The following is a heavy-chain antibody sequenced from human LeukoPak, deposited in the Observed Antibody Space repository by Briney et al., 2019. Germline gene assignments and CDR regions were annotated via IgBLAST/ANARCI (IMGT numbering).Heavy chain of an antibody. Sequence: SETLSLTCSVSGGSITRFQWSWIRQPAGKGLEWIGRIYTSRSTNYNPSLKSRVTISIDRSKNQVSLELTSVTAADTAVYYCATGTLAEGYYFDHCGQGILVTVSS. D-gene: IGHD1-1*01. J-gene: IGHJ4*02. CDR2: IYTSRST. CDR3: ATGTLAEGYYFDH. CDR1: GGSITRFQ. V-gene: IGHV4-4*07.